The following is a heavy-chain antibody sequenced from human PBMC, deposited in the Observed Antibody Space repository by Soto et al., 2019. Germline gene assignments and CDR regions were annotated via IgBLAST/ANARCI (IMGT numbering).Heavy chain of an antibody. CDR3: ARGWFGPDV. J-gene: IGHJ6*04. CDR2: IDNAGTDS. D-gene: IGHD3-10*01. V-gene: IGHV3-74*01. CDR1: GFPLSCRS. Sequence: EVQLVESGGGLVQPGGSLGFSCAASGFPLSCRSWHWARQSTGKGLVWVSGIDNAGTDSTYADSVKGRFTSSRDNAKNMLYLQMNSLRVEDTAVYYCARGWFGPDVWGKGTTVTVSS.